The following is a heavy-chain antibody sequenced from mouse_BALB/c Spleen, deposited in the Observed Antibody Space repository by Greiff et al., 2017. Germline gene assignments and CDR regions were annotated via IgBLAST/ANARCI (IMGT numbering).Heavy chain of an antibody. CDR3: TRRYDYFYYAMDY. CDR2: IYPGNSDT. D-gene: IGHD2-4*01. J-gene: IGHJ4*01. Sequence: VQLQQSGTVLARPGASVKMSCKASGYTFTSYWMHWVKQRPGQGLEWIGAIYPGNSDTSYNQKFKGKAKLTAVTSTSTAYMELSSLTNEDSAVYYCTRRYDYFYYAMDYWGQGTSVTVSS. V-gene: IGHV1-5*01. CDR1: GYTFTSYW.